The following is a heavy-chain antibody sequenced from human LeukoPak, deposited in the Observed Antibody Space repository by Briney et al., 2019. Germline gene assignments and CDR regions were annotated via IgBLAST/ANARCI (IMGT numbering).Heavy chain of an antibody. D-gene: IGHD6-6*01. J-gene: IGHJ6*02. CDR1: GGTFSSYG. CDR2: IIPIFGTA. CDR3: ARLDEYSSSSRYYGMDV. Sequence: SVTVSFTASGGTFSSYGISWVRQAPGQGLEWMGGIIPIFGTANYAQKFQGRVTITADESTSTAYMELSSLRSGDTAVYYCARLDEYSSSSRYYGMDVWGQGTTVTVSS. V-gene: IGHV1-69*13.